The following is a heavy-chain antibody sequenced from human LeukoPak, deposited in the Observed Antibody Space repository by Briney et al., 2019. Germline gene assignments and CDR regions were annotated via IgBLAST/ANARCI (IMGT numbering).Heavy chain of an antibody. V-gene: IGHV1-8*03. CDR2: MNPNSGNT. D-gene: IGHD3-16*01. CDR1: GYTFTSYD. Sequence: ASVKVSCKTSGYTFTSYDINWVRQATGQGLEWTGWMNPNSGNTGYAQKFQGRVTITRNTSISTAYMELSSLTSEDTAVYYCARGTKSGLGESSVGYWGQGTLVTVSS. CDR3: ARGTKSGLGESSVGY. J-gene: IGHJ4*02.